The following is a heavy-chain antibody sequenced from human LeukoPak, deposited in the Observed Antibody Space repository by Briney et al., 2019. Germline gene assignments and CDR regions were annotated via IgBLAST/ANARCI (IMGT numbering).Heavy chain of an antibody. V-gene: IGHV4-59*01. CDR3: ARDRSVKGYYYYGMDV. CDR1: GDSISSYY. D-gene: IGHD6-6*01. Sequence: PSETLSLTCTVSGDSISSYYWSWIRQPPGKGLEWIGNISYSGRTNYNPSLESRVTISVDTSKNQFSLKLSSVTAADTAMYYCARDRSVKGYYYYGMDVWGQGTTVTVSS. CDR2: ISYSGRT. J-gene: IGHJ6*02.